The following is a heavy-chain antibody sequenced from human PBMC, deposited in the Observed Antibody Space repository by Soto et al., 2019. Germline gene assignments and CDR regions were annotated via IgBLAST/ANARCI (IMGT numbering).Heavy chain of an antibody. J-gene: IGHJ4*02. D-gene: IGHD2-2*01. Sequence: GGSLRLSCAASGFTFSSYAMSWVRQAPGKGLEWVSAISGSGGSTYYADSVKGRFTISRDNSKNTLYLQMNSLRAEDTAVYYCAKEFRNAVLGYCSSTSGPPGYWGQGTLVTVSS. CDR2: ISGSGGST. V-gene: IGHV3-23*01. CDR3: AKEFRNAVLGYCSSTSGPPGY. CDR1: GFTFSSYA.